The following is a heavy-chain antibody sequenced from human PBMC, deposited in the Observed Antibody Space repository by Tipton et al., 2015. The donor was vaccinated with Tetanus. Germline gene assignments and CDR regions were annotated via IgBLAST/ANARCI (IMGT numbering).Heavy chain of an antibody. CDR2: INREGGGK. D-gene: IGHD1-14*01. V-gene: IGHV3-7*03. CDR1: GFILSNYW. Sequence: SLRLSCSASGFILSNYWMSWVRQAPGKGLEWVANINREGGGKYYVDSVKGRFTISRDEAKNSLYLQMSSLRVEDTAVYYCARDVAGITAWPVAFDVWDLGTMVTVSS. CDR3: ARDVAGITAWPVAFDV. J-gene: IGHJ3*01.